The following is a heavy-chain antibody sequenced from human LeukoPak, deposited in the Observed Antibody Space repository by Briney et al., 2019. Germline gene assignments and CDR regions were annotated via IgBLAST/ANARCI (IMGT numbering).Heavy chain of an antibody. Sequence: GGSLRLSCSASGFTFSSYAMHWVRQAPGKGLESVSVISSNGGSTYYADSVKGRFTISRDNSKNTLYLQMSSLRAEDTAVYYCVKTLISVAGTGALDIWGQGTMVTVSS. CDR3: VKTLISVAGTGALDI. CDR2: ISSNGGST. CDR1: GFTFSSYA. V-gene: IGHV3-64D*09. J-gene: IGHJ3*02. D-gene: IGHD6-19*01.